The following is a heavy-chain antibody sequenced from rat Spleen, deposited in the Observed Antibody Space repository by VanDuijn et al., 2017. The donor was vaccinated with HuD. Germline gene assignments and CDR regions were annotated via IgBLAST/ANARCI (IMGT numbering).Heavy chain of an antibody. Sequence: EVQLVESGGGLVQPGRSMKLSCAASGFSFSDYGMAWVFQAPTKGLEWVASISYDGGSTYYRDSVKGRFTISRDIAKSTLYLQMESLRSEDTATYYCARPHSSLYVMDAWGQGASVTVSS. D-gene: IGHD1-2*01. CDR3: ARPHSSLYVMDA. V-gene: IGHV5-20*01. J-gene: IGHJ4*01. CDR1: GFSFSDYG. CDR2: ISYDGGST.